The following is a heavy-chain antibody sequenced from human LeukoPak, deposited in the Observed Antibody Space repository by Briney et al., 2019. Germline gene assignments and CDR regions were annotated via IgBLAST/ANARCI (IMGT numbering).Heavy chain of an antibody. D-gene: IGHD1-14*01. CDR1: GFTFTIYA. V-gene: IGHV3-30-3*01. CDR3: AKDLIAGAPDYLDY. CDR2: TDGSNK. Sequence: GGSLRLSCAASGFTFTIYAIHWVRQAPGKGLEWLAVTDGSNKFYSDSVKGRFTISGDSSKNTVYLQMNSLRPEDTAMYYCAKDLIAGAPDYLDYWGQGTLVSVSS. J-gene: IGHJ4*02.